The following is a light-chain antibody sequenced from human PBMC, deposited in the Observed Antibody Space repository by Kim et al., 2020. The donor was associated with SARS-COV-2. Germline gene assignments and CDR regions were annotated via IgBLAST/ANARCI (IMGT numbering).Light chain of an antibody. Sequence: GSPGKTASITGGADRLGAKYAPWYNKKPGQSPVLVIYNDSRRPSGIPERFSGSNSGNTATLTISGTQAIDEADYYCQAWDNNNGVFGGGTKRAVL. CDR1: RLGAKY. CDR3: QAWDNNNGV. CDR2: NDS. V-gene: IGLV3-1*01. J-gene: IGLJ3*02.